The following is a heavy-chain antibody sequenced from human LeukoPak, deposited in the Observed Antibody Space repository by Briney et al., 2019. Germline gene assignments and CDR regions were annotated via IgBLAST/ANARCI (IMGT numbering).Heavy chain of an antibody. J-gene: IGHJ4*02. CDR2: INHSGST. CDR3: ARKGHPRARFLEWLSPFDY. V-gene: IGHV4-34*01. D-gene: IGHD3-3*01. CDR1: GGSFSGYY. Sequence: SETLSLTCAVYGGSFSGYYWSWIRQPPGKGLEWIGEINHSGSTNYNPSLKSRVTISVDTSKNQFSLKLSSVTAADTAVYYCARKGHPRARFLEWLSPFDYWGQGTLVTVSS.